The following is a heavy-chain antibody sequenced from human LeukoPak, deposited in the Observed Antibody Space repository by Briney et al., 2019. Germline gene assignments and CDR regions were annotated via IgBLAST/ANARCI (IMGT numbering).Heavy chain of an antibody. V-gene: IGHV3-7*01. D-gene: IGHD3-22*01. Sequence: GGSLRLSCAASGFTFSSYWMSWVRQAPGTGLEWVANINQDGSDKYYVDSVKGRFTISRDNAKNSMYLQMNSVRAEDTAVYYCARDLLPDRSGYYYWGQGTLVTVSS. CDR2: INQDGSDK. CDR3: ARDLLPDRSGYYY. J-gene: IGHJ4*02. CDR1: GFTFSSYW.